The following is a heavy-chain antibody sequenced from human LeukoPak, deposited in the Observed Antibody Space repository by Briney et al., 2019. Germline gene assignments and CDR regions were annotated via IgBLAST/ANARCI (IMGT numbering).Heavy chain of an antibody. CDR2: IYYTGST. D-gene: IGHD6-13*01. J-gene: IGHJ5*02. CDR3: ARDAYSSSEVDWFDP. Sequence: SETLSLTCIVSGGSISSYYWSWIRQPPGKGLEWIGYIYYTGSTNYNPSLKSRVTISVDTSKNQFSLKLSSVTAADMAVYYCARDAYSSSEVDWFDPWGQGTLVTVSS. V-gene: IGHV4-59*01. CDR1: GGSISSYY.